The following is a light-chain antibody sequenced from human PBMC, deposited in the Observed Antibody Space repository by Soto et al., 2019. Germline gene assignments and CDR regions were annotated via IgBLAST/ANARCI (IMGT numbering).Light chain of an antibody. CDR2: GDN. CDR1: GSSIGTNT. Sequence: QSVLTQPPSASGTPGQRVTISCSGSGSSIGTNTVNWYRQLPRTAPKLLIYGDNQRPSGVPARFSGAKSGTSASLAISGLQYEDEADYYCAAWDGSLNNVLFGGGTKLTVL. CDR3: AAWDGSLNNVL. V-gene: IGLV1-44*01. J-gene: IGLJ2*01.